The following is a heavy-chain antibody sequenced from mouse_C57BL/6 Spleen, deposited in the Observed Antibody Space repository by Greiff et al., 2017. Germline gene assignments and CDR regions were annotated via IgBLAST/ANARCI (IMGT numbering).Heavy chain of an antibody. CDR2: INPSTGGT. D-gene: IGHD2-1*01. J-gene: IGHJ2*01. Sequence: QVQLQQPGTELVKPGASVKLSCKASGYTFTSSWMHWVKQRPGQGLEWIGNINPSTGGTNYNEKFKSKATLTVDKSSSTAYMQLSSLTSEDSAVYYCSRGVYGHSYFAYWGHGTTLTFSS. V-gene: IGHV1-53*01. CDR3: SRGVYGHSYFAY. CDR1: GYTFTSSW.